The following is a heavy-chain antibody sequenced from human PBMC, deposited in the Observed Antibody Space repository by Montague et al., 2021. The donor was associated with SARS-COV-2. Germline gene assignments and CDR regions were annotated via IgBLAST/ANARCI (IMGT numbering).Heavy chain of an antibody. CDR2: INQSGST. Sequence: SETLSLTCAVYGGSFSGYYWTWIRQPPGKGLEWIGEINQSGSTNYNPSLKSRVTISVDTSKNQFSLKLSSVTAADTAVYYCARRRRGIAAAVNWFDPWGQGTLVTVSS. CDR3: ARRRRGIAAAVNWFDP. D-gene: IGHD6-13*01. V-gene: IGHV4-34*01. J-gene: IGHJ5*02. CDR1: GGSFSGYY.